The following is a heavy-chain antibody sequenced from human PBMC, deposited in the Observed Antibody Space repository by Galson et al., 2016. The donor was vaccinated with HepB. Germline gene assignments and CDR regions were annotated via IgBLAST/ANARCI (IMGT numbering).Heavy chain of an antibody. CDR3: AATTVGSGGTRRFDN. Sequence: SLRLSCAASGFTFTNYWMNWVRQTPGKGLEWVANVSPNGGEEYYVDSVKGRFTISRDNAGTSLFLQMDSLRVDDTAVYHCAATTVGSGGTRRFDNWGQGTLVTVSS. D-gene: IGHD4-11*01. CDR1: GFTFTNYW. J-gene: IGHJ4*02. CDR2: VSPNGGEE. V-gene: IGHV3-7*02.